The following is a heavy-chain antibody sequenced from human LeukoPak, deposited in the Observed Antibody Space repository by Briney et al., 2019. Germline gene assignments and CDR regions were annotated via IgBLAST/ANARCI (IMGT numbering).Heavy chain of an antibody. CDR1: GFTFDDHA. D-gene: IGHD3-10*01. CDR3: AKAAPLGLYDY. CDR2: ISWNSGST. Sequence: GRSLRLSCAASGFTFDDHAMHWVRQAPGKGLEWVSGISWNSGSTGYADSVKGRFTISRDNAKNSLYLQMNSLRAEDTALYYCAKAAPLGLYDYWGQGTLVTVSS. J-gene: IGHJ4*02. V-gene: IGHV3-9*01.